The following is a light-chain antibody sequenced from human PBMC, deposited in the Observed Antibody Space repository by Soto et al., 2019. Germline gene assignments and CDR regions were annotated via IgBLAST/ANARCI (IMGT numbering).Light chain of an antibody. CDR3: QSYDSSLSGSDV. CDR1: SSNIGNNY. J-gene: IGLJ1*01. V-gene: IGLV1-51*01. CDR2: DNK. Sequence: QSVLTQPPSLSAAPGQRVTISCSGSSSNIGNNYVSWYQQFPGTAPKFLIYDNKKRPSGIPDRFSGSKSGTSASLAITGLQAEDEADYYCQSYDSSLSGSDVFGTGTKLTVL.